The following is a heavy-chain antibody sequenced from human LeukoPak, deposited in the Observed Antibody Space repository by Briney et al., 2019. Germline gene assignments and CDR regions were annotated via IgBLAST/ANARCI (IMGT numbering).Heavy chain of an antibody. V-gene: IGHV3-7*01. Sequence: GGSLRLSCAASGFTFSGHWMSWVRQAPGKGLEWEANINQGGSDKYYVDSVKGRFTISRDNANNLLYLQMNSLRGEDTAVYYCTRDRSRAEDDWGQGTLVTVSS. J-gene: IGHJ4*02. CDR1: GFTFSGHW. D-gene: IGHD1-14*01. CDR2: INQGGSDK. CDR3: TRDRSRAEDD.